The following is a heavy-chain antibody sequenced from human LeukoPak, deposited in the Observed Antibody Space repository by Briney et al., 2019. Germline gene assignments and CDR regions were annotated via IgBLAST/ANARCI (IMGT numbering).Heavy chain of an antibody. CDR1: GFTFSSYA. CDR3: AKGARDSSSWYSWFDP. V-gene: IGHV3-23*01. CDR2: ISGSGGST. Sequence: GGSLRLSCAASGFTFSSYAMSWVRQAPGKGLEWVSAISGSGGSTYYADSVKGRFTISRDNSKNTLYLQMNSLRAEDTAVYYCAKGARDSSSWYSWFDPWGQGTLVTVSS. D-gene: IGHD6-13*01. J-gene: IGHJ5*02.